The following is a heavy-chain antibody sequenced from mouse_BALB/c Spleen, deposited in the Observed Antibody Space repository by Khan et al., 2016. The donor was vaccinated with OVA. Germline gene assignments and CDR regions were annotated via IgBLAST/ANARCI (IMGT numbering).Heavy chain of an antibody. CDR1: GHTIADYY. D-gene: IGHD2-1*01. Sequence: VRLQQSGAELVRPGALVKLSCKASGHTIADYYMHWVKQRPEQGLEWIGWIDPENGDTTYDPKFQGKASITADTSSNIAYLQLSSLTSEDTAVYYCARWGYGNYWFAYWGQGTLVTVSA. CDR3: ARWGYGNYWFAY. J-gene: IGHJ3*01. CDR2: IDPENGDT. V-gene: IGHV14-1*02.